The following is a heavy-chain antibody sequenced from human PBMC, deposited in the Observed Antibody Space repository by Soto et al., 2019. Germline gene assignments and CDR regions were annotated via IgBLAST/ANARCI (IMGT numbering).Heavy chain of an antibody. V-gene: IGHV4-39*01. D-gene: IGHD3-10*01. CDR1: GGSISSSSYY. J-gene: IGHJ5*02. CDR3: ARQITFIWHYYGSGSSHNWFDP. CDR2: IYYSGST. Sequence: PSETLSLTCTVSGGSISSSSYYWGWIRQPPGKGLEWIGSIYYSGSTYYNPSLKSRVTISVDTSKNQFSLKLSSVTAADAAVYYCARQITFIWHYYGSGSSHNWFDPWGQGTLVTVSS.